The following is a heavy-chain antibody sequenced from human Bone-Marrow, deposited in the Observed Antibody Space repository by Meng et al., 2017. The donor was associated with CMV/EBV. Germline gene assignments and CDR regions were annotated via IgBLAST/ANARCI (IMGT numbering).Heavy chain of an antibody. V-gene: IGHV3-48*03. CDR2: ISSSGSTI. J-gene: IGHJ3*02. D-gene: IGHD2-2*01. CDR1: GFTFSSYE. CDR3: ASVGVVCSSTSCYSMIAFDI. Sequence: SCAASGFTFSSYEMNWVRQAPGKGLEWVSYISSSGSTIYYADSVKGRFTISRDNAKNSLYLQMNSLRAEDTAVYYCASVGVVCSSTSCYSMIAFDIWGQGTMVTVSS.